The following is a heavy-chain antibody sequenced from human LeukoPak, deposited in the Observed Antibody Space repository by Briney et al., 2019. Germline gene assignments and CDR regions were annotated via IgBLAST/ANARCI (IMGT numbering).Heavy chain of an antibody. V-gene: IGHV3-30*04. J-gene: IGHJ4*02. CDR1: GFTFSTYA. D-gene: IGHD6-19*01. CDR3: ARDFPRTYYSSGTFDY. Sequence: GGSLRLSCAASGFTFSTYAMHWVRQAPGKGLEWVAVISFDGSNKYYADSVKGRFTISRDNAKNSLYLQMNSLRAEDTAVYYCARDFPRTYYSSGTFDYWGQGTLVTVSS. CDR2: ISFDGSNK.